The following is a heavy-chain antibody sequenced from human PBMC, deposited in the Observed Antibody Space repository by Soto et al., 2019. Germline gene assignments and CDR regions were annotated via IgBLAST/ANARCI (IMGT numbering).Heavy chain of an antibody. CDR2: IAYDGRNK. V-gene: IGHV3-30*04. CDR3: TRELERVFDY. J-gene: IGHJ4*02. CDR1: GFTFSSYA. D-gene: IGHD1-1*01. Sequence: PGGSLRLSCAASGFTFSSYAMHWVRQAPGKVLEWVAVIAYDGRNKYYADSVKGRFTISRDNSKNTLYLQMNSLRIEDTAVYYCTRELERVFDYWGQGTLVTVSS.